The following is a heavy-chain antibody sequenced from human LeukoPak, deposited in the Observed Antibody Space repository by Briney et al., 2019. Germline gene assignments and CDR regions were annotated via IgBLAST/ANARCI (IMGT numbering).Heavy chain of an antibody. V-gene: IGHV4-34*01. D-gene: IGHD3-10*01. CDR2: INHSGST. CDR1: GGSFSGYY. J-gene: IGHJ4*02. CDR3: ARHYLLWFGGSPRNQFDY. Sequence: PSETLSLTCAVYGGSFSGYYWSWIRQPPGKGLEWIGEINHSGSTNYNPSLKSRVTISVDTSKNQFSLKLSSVTAADTAVYYCARHYLLWFGGSPRNQFDYWGQGTLVTVSS.